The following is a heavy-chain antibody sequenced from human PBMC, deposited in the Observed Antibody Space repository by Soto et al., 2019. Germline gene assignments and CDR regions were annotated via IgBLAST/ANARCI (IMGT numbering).Heavy chain of an antibody. CDR2: ISYSGST. J-gene: IGHJ3*02. D-gene: IGHD3-3*02. CDR3: ARVLGNDAFDI. V-gene: IGHV4-31*03. CDR1: GGSISSGGYY. Sequence: SETLSLTCTVSGGSISSGGYYWSWIRQHPGTGLEWIGHISYSGSTYYKTSLKSRVTISVDTSKNQFSLIVNSMTAADTAVYFCARVLGNDAFDIWGLGTMVTVSS.